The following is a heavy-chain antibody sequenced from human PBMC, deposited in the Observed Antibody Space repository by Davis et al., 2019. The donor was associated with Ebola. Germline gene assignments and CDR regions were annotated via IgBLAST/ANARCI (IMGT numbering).Heavy chain of an antibody. V-gene: IGHV5-51*01. CDR3: ARQESLYGSSDY. CDR2: IYPGDSDT. D-gene: IGHD2/OR15-2a*01. CDR1: GYSFTSYW. Sequence: GESLKISCNGSGYSFTSYWIGWVRQAPAKGLEWMGIIYPGDSDTRYSPSFEGQVTISVDRSISTAYLQWSSLKASDIAMYYCARQESLYGSSDYWGQGTLVTVSS. J-gene: IGHJ4*02.